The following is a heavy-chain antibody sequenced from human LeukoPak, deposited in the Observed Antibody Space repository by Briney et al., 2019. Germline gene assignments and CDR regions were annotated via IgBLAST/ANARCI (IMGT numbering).Heavy chain of an antibody. CDR1: GFTFDDYA. CDR2: ISGSGGST. D-gene: IGHD4/OR15-4a*01. CDR3: AKDRGASGRYGIDV. J-gene: IGHJ6*01. V-gene: IGHV3-23*01. Sequence: GGSLRLSCAASGFTFDDYAMHWVRQAPGKGLEWVSSISGSGGSTCYADSVKGRFTISRDNSKNTLYMQMNTLRDEDTAVYHCAKDRGASGRYGIDVWGQGTTVIVSS.